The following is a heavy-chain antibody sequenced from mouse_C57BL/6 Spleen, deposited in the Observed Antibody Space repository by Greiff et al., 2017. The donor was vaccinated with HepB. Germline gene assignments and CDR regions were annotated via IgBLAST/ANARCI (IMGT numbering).Heavy chain of an antibody. Sequence: QVQLQQPGAELVKPGASVKLSCKASGYTFTSYWMHWVKQRPGRGLEWIGRIDPNSGGTKYNEKFKSKATLTVDKPSSTAYMQRSSLKSEDSAVYYCARGGYYGNYVGYYAMDYWGQGTSVTVSS. D-gene: IGHD2-1*01. CDR1: GYTFTSYW. V-gene: IGHV1-72*01. CDR2: IDPNSGGT. CDR3: ARGGYYGNYVGYYAMDY. J-gene: IGHJ4*01.